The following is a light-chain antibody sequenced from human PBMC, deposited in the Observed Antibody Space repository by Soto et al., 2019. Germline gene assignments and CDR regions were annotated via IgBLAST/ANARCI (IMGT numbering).Light chain of an antibody. CDR1: QSVSSY. Sequence: EIVLAQSPATLSLSPGERATVSWRASQSVSSYLAWYQQKPGQAPRLLIYDASNRATGIPARFSGSGSGTDFTLTISSLEPADFAVYYCQQRSDWRITFGQGTRLEIK. J-gene: IGKJ5*01. V-gene: IGKV3-11*01. CDR3: QQRSDWRIT. CDR2: DAS.